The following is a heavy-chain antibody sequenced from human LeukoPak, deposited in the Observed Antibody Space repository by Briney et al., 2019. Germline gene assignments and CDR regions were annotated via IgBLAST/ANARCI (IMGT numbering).Heavy chain of an antibody. CDR1: GYTFTSYG. CDR3: ARGPTYYYDSSGYFWPMGYYYYGMDV. Sequence: GASVKVSCKASGYTFTSYGISWVRQATGQGLEWMGWMNPNSGNTGYAQKFQGRVTMTRNTSISTAYMELSSLRSEDTAVYYCARGPTYYYDSSGYFWPMGYYYYGMDVWGQGTTVTVSS. J-gene: IGHJ6*02. D-gene: IGHD3-22*01. V-gene: IGHV1-8*02. CDR2: MNPNSGNT.